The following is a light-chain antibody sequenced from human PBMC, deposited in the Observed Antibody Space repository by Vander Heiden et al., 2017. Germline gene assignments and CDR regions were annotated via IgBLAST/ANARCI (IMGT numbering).Light chain of an antibody. J-gene: IGKJ2*01. V-gene: IGKV3-11*01. Sequence: ENVLTQSPATLSLSPGERATLSCRASQSISADLAWYQQKPGQAPRLLIYDASNRATGIPARFSGSGSGTDFTLTISNLEPEDFAVYYCQQRNSWPRTFGQGTKVEI. CDR1: QSISAD. CDR3: QQRNSWPRT. CDR2: DAS.